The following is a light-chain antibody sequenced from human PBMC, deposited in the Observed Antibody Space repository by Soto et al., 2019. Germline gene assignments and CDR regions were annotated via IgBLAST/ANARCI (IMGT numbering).Light chain of an antibody. Sequence: QSVLTQPPSVSGAPGQRVTISCTGSSSNIGAGYDVHWYQQLPGTAPKLLIYGNSNRPSGVPDRFSGSKSGTSASLAITGLHAEYEADYYCQSYDSSLSVLFGGRTKLTVL. J-gene: IGLJ2*01. V-gene: IGLV1-40*01. CDR1: SSNIGAGYD. CDR3: QSYDSSLSVL. CDR2: GNS.